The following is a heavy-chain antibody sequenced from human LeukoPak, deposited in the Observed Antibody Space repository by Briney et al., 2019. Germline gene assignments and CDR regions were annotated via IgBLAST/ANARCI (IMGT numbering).Heavy chain of an antibody. J-gene: IGHJ1*01. CDR3: ARYELTEYFQH. CDR1: GYTFTSYG. D-gene: IGHD1-26*01. CDR2: ISAYNGNT. V-gene: IGHV1-18*01. Sequence: ASVKVSCKASGYTFTSYGISWVRQAPGQGLEWMGWISAYNGNTNYAQKLQGRVTMTRDTSTSTVYMELSSLRSEDTAVYYCARYELTEYFQHWGQGTLVTVSS.